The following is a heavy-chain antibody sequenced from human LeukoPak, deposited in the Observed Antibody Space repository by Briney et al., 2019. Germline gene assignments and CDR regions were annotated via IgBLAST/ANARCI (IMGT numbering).Heavy chain of an antibody. V-gene: IGHV3-11*04. D-gene: IGHD1-1*01. CDR1: GFTFSDYY. Sequence: TGGSLRLSCAASGFTFSDYYMSWIRQAPGKGLEWVSYISSSGSTIYYADSVKGRFTISRDNAKNSLYLQMNSLRAEDTAVYYCARDRKNGKNWFDPWGQGTLVTVSS. CDR2: ISSSGSTI. CDR3: ARDRKNGKNWFDP. J-gene: IGHJ5*02.